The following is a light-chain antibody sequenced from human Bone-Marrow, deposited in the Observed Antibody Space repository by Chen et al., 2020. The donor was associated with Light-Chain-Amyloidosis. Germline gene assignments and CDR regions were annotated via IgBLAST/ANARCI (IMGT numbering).Light chain of an antibody. CDR2: EDD. CDR1: SSIIATNY. V-gene: IGLV6-57*01. J-gene: IGLJ3*02. CDR3: QSYQGSSQGV. Sequence: NFMLTQPHSASESPGKTVIISCTRSSSIIATNYVQLYQQRPCSSTTTVINEDDERPSGVPDRFSGSIDRSSNSASLTISGLKTEDEADYYCQSYQGSSQGVFGGGTKLTVL.